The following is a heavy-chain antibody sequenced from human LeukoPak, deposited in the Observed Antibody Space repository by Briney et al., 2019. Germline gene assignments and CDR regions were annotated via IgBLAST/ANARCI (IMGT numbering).Heavy chain of an antibody. CDR3: ARGRGSGHKYNWFDP. V-gene: IGHV1-8*01. D-gene: IGHD6-19*01. CDR2: MNPNSGNT. CDR1: GYTFTTYD. Sequence: ASVKVSCKASGYTFTTYDINWVRQATGQGLEWMGLMNPNSGNTGYTQKFQGRVTMTRNTSISTAYMELSSLRSEDTAVYYCARGRGSGHKYNWFDPWGQGTLVTVSS. J-gene: IGHJ5*02.